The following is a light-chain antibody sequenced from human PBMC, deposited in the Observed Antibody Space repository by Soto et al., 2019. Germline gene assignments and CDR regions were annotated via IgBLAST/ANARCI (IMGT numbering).Light chain of an antibody. CDR3: QQYGSSPPSST. CDR1: QSVSSN. J-gene: IGKJ5*01. V-gene: IGKV3-15*01. Sequence: EIVMTQSPATLSVSPGERATLSCRASQSVSSNLAWYQQKPGHAPRLLIYGASTRATGIPARFSGSGSGTDFTLTISRLEPEDFAVYYCQQYGSSPPSSTFGQGTRLEIK. CDR2: GAS.